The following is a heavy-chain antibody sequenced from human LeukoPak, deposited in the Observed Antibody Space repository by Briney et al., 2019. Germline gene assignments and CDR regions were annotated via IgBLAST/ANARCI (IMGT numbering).Heavy chain of an antibody. V-gene: IGHV4-34*01. CDR3: ARVGYSYVINDWSRTGLGAYPTKYYYHMDV. CDR1: GGSFSGYY. D-gene: IGHD5-18*01. J-gene: IGHJ6*03. Sequence: SETLSLTCAVYGGSFSGYYWSRIRQPPGEGLEWIGEINHSGSTNYNPSLKSRVTISGDTSKNQFSLKLSSVTAADTAVYFCARVGYSYVINDWSRTGLGAYPTKYYYHMDVWGKGTTVTVSS. CDR2: INHSGST.